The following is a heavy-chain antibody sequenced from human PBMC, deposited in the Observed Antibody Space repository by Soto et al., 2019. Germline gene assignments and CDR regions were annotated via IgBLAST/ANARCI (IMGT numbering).Heavy chain of an antibody. J-gene: IGHJ6*02. D-gene: IGHD3-3*01. CDR3: ARGFWSGLSGMDV. CDR1: CGSVNSDNFY. Sequence: PSETLSLTCTVSCGSVNSDNFYWSWIRQPPGRGLEWIGYIYYTGSTNYNPSLKSRVTISVDRSKNQFSLKLSSVTAADTAVYYCARGFWSGLSGMDVWGQGTTVTVSS. CDR2: IYYTGST. V-gene: IGHV4-61*01.